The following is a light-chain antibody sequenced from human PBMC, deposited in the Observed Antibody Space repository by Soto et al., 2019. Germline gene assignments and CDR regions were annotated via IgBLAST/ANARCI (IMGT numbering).Light chain of an antibody. Sequence: QSALTQPASVSGPPGQSITIACTGTSSDVGAYNYVSWYQHHPGKAPRLVIYDVTKRPSGISDRFSGSKSGNTASLTISGLLAEDEADYYCTSYTSTGTYVFGTGTKLTVL. CDR1: SSDVGAYNY. J-gene: IGLJ1*01. CDR2: DVT. V-gene: IGLV2-14*01. CDR3: TSYTSTGTYV.